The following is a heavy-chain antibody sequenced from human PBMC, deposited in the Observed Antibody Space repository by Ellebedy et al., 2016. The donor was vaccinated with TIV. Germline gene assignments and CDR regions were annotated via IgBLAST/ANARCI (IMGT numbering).Heavy chain of an antibody. Sequence: AASVKVSCKASGGTLSIYAISWVRQAPGQGLEWMGGIIPFYGTSNYAQKFQGRVTITADESTSTVYMELSSLRPEDTAVYYCARGNFYGSGSYWYYLEYWGQGSLVTVSS. CDR3: ARGNFYGSGSYWYYLEY. J-gene: IGHJ4*02. D-gene: IGHD3-10*01. V-gene: IGHV1-69*13. CDR2: IIPFYGTS. CDR1: GGTLSIYA.